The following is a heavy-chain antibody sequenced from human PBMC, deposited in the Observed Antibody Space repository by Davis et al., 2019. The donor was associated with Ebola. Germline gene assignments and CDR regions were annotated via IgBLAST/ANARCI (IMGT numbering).Heavy chain of an antibody. V-gene: IGHV1-18*04. D-gene: IGHD2-21*02. CDR2: ISAYNGNT. J-gene: IGHJ4*02. CDR3: ARDRHSVVVTAILNYFDY. CDR1: AYTFTSYG. Sequence: ASVKVSCKASAYTFTSYGISWVRQAPGQGLEWMGWISAYNGNTNYAQKLQGRVTMTTDTSTSTAYMKLRSLGSDDTAVYYCARDRHSVVVTAILNYFDYWGQGTLVTVSS.